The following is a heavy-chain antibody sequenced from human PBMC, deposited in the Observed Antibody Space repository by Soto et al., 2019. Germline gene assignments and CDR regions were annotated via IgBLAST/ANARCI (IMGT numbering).Heavy chain of an antibody. CDR1: GFTFSDYY. Sequence: GGSLRLSCAASGFTFSDYYMSWIRQAPGKGLEWVSYISSSSSYTNYADSVKGRFTISRDNAKNSLYLQMNSLRAEDTAVYYCARDLLRFRWYFDLWGRGTLVTVSS. D-gene: IGHD3-16*01. J-gene: IGHJ2*01. V-gene: IGHV3-11*06. CDR2: ISSSSSYT. CDR3: ARDLLRFRWYFDL.